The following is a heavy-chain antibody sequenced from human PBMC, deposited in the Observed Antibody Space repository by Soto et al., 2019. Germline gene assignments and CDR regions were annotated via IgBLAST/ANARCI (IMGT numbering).Heavy chain of an antibody. Sequence: QVQLVESGGGVVQPGRSLRISCAASGFTFSSYAMHWVRQAPGKGLEWVAVISYDGSNKFYADSVKGRFTMSRDNSKNTLYLQMNSLRVEDTAVYYCARPIVVVSDATQSILTGITGYYGMDVWGRGTTVTVSS. CDR1: GFTFSSYA. D-gene: IGHD2-2*01. CDR3: ARPIVVVSDATQSILTGITGYYGMDV. V-gene: IGHV3-30-3*01. CDR2: ISYDGSNK. J-gene: IGHJ6*02.